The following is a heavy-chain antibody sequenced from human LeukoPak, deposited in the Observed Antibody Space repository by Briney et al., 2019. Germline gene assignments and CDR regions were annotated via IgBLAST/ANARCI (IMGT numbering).Heavy chain of an antibody. J-gene: IGHJ4*02. D-gene: IGHD2-8*02. CDR1: GYTLTNYG. Sequence: ASVKVSCKASGYTLTNYGISWVRQAPGQGLEWMGWISAYNGDTKYAQRVQGRVTMTTDKATSTAYMELRSLRSDDTAVYYCARDFEHCTGHGCYALFDYWGQGTLVTVSS. V-gene: IGHV1-18*01. CDR2: ISAYNGDT. CDR3: ARDFEHCTGHGCYALFDY.